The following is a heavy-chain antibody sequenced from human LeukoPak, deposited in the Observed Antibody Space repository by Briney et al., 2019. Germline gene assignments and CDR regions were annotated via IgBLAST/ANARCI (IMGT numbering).Heavy chain of an antibody. D-gene: IGHD2-15*01. J-gene: IGHJ4*02. CDR2: IYHSGST. Sequence: NPSETLSLTCAVSGYSISSGYYWGWIRQPPRKGLEWIGSIYHSGSTYYNPSLKSRVTISVDTSKNQFSLKLSSVTAADTAVYYCASPRGGDIVVVYWGQGTLVTVSS. V-gene: IGHV4-38-2*01. CDR3: ASPRGGDIVVVY. CDR1: GYSISSGYY.